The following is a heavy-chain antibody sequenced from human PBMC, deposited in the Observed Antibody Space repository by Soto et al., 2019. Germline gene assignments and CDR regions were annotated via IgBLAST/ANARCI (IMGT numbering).Heavy chain of an antibody. Sequence: GGSLRLYCAASGFTFSSYDMSWVRQAPGKGLEWVSAISGSSSNIYYADSVKGRFTISRDNAKNSLYLQMNSLRAEDTAVYYCARDRGYSYSFDYWGQGTLVTVSS. CDR1: GFTFSSYD. V-gene: IGHV3-21*01. CDR3: ARDRGYSYSFDY. CDR2: ISGSSSNI. D-gene: IGHD5-18*01. J-gene: IGHJ4*02.